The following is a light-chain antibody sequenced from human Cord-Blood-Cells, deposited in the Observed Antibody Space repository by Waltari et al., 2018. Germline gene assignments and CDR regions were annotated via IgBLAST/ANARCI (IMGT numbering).Light chain of an antibody. CDR2: QDS. CDR1: TLGVIY. J-gene: IGLJ2*01. V-gene: IGLV3-1*01. CDR3: QAWDSSVV. Sequence: SDQLAQPPSASLTPRHTPRITRSGDTLGVIYACWYQQKPGHSHVLVIYQDSKRPSGIPEQFSGSHSGNTATLTISGTQAMDEADYYCQAWDSSVVFGGGTKLTVL.